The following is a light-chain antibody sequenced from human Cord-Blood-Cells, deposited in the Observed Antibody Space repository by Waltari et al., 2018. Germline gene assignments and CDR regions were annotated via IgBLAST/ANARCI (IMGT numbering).Light chain of an antibody. V-gene: IGLV1-47*01. CDR1: SSNIGSNY. Sequence: QSVLTQPPSASGTPGQRVTISCSGSSSNIGSNYVYWYQQLPGTAPKLLIYWNNRRPAGVPDRFSGSKAGTSASLAISGLRSEDEADYYCAAWDDSLSGWVFGGGTKLTVL. CDR2: WNN. J-gene: IGLJ3*02. CDR3: AAWDDSLSGWV.